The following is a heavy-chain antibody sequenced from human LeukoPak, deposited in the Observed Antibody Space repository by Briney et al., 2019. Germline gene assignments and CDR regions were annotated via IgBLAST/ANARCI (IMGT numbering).Heavy chain of an antibody. D-gene: IGHD1-26*01. CDR3: ARDPGAGFDY. J-gene: IGHJ4*02. V-gene: IGHV3-7*03. CDR2: IKKDGSDK. Sequence: GSLRLSCAASGFTFRNYLTTWVRQALGKGLEWVANIKKDGSDKYYVDSVRGGFTISRDNAKNTMYLQMTSLRVKATAVYYCARDPGAGFDYGGQGPLVTVPS. CDR1: GFTFRNYL.